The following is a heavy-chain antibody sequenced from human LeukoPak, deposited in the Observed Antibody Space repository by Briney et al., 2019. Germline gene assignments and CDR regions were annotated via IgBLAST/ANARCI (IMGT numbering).Heavy chain of an antibody. D-gene: IGHD3-10*01. Sequence: ASVKVSCKASGYTFTSYGISWVRQAPGQGLEWMGLINPDGGNTRFPQKFQGRVTLTRDTSTSTAYMELRSLRPEDTAVYFCARERYGAGKKYGMDVWGQGTTVTVS. CDR1: GYTFTSYG. V-gene: IGHV1-18*01. CDR2: INPDGGNT. J-gene: IGHJ6*02. CDR3: ARERYGAGKKYGMDV.